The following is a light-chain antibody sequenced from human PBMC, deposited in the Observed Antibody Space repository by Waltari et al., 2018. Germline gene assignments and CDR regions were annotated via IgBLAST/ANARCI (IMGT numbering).Light chain of an antibody. CDR2: QVS. V-gene: IGKV2-30*02. Sequence: DVIMTQSPLSLTVTPGQPASISCSSSQNLRHSDGITYLNWVQQKPGQPPRRLLYQVSKRDSGVPYRFSGSGAGTDFTLSISRVEAGDVGVYYCVQGTHWPPTFGQGTKVEIK. J-gene: IGKJ1*01. CDR1: QNLRHSDGITY. CDR3: VQGTHWPPT.